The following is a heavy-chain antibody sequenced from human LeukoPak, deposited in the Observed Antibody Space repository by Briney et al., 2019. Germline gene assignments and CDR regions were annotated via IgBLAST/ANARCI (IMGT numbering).Heavy chain of an antibody. V-gene: IGHV4-4*09. CDR1: GGSISSYY. CDR2: IYTSGST. D-gene: IGHD6-13*01. Sequence: SETLSLTCTVSGGSISSYYWSWIRQPPGKGLEWIGYIYTSGSTSYNPSLKSRVTISVDTSKNQFSLKLSSVTAADTAVYYCARTSSSWYFGYWGQGTLVTVSS. J-gene: IGHJ4*02. CDR3: ARTSSSWYFGY.